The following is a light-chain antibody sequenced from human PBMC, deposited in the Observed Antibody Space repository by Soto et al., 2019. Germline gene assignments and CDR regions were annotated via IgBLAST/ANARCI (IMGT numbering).Light chain of an antibody. V-gene: IGKV1-39*01. Sequence: DIQMTQSPSSLSASVGDRVTITCRASQTIDTYLNWYQQNPGKAPKLLIYAASTLQNGLPSRFNDSGSGTDFTLTISSLQPEDFATYYCQRSTGIPYTFGQGTKLEI. CDR3: QRSTGIPYT. CDR1: QTIDTY. J-gene: IGKJ2*01. CDR2: AAS.